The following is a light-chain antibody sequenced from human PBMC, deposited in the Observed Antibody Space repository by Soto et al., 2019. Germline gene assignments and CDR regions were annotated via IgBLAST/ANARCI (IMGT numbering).Light chain of an antibody. V-gene: IGKV1-5*03. CDR2: KAS. Sequence: DIQMTQSTSTLSASVGDRVTITCRASQTIINWLAWYQQKPGKAPKLLIYKASTLEGEVPSRFSGSGSETEFTLTINSLQPDDSATYYCQQYHTYWWTFGQGTKVDNK. CDR1: QTIINW. CDR3: QQYHTYWWT. J-gene: IGKJ1*01.